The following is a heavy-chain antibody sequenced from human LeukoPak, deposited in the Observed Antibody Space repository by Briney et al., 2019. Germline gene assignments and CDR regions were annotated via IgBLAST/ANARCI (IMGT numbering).Heavy chain of an antibody. J-gene: IGHJ4*02. CDR2: ISDIGSI. V-gene: IGHV4-59*08. CDR3: AGHHPRNTVDF. D-gene: IGHD2/OR15-2a*01. CDR1: GGSISSYY. Sequence: PSETLSLTCTVSGGSISSYYWSWIRQPPGKGLEWIAYISDIGSINYSPSLKSRVTISLDTSKNQFSLKLSSVTAADTAVYYCAGHHPRNTVDFWGQGTLVAVSS.